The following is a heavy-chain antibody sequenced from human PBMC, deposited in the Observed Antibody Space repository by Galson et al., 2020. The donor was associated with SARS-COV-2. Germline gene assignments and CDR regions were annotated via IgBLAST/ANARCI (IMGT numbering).Heavy chain of an antibody. CDR3: ARAPRGSGTYNWFDP. V-gene: IGHV3-74*01. J-gene: IGHJ5*02. CDR1: GFNFRTDW. Sequence: GGSLRLSCAASGFNFRTDWMHWVRQVSGKGLVWVSRINGDGSSTSYADSVKGRFTTSRDNAKNTLYLQMNSLRAEDTAVYYCARAPRGSGTYNWFDPWGQGTLVTVSS. D-gene: IGHD3-10*01. CDR2: INGDGSST.